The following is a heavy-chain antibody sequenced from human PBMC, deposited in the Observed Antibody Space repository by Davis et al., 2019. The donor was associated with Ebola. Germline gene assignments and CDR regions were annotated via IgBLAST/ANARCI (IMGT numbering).Heavy chain of an antibody. CDR2: ISGSGGST. J-gene: IGHJ6*02. D-gene: IGHD3-9*01. CDR1: GFTFSSYA. CDR3: ARVELRYFDWLPHHYYGMDV. V-gene: IGHV3-23*01. Sequence: PGGSLRLSCAASGFTFSSYAMSWVRQAPGKGLEWVSAISGSGGSTYYADSVKGRFTISRDNSKNTLYLQMNSLRAEDTAVYYCARVELRYFDWLPHHYYGMDVWGQGTTVTVSS.